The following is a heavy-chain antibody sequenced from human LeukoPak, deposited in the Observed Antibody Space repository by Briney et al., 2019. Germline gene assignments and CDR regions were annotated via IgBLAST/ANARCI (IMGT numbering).Heavy chain of an antibody. V-gene: IGHV1-2*02. D-gene: IGHD2-8*01. Sequence: ASVKVSCKASGYTFTGYYMHWVRQAPGQGLEWMGWINPNSGGTNYAQKFQGRVTMTRDTSISTAYMELSRLRSDDTAVYYCARGVGYCTNGVCWDHGYMDVWGRGTTVTVSS. CDR1: GYTFTGYY. CDR2: INPNSGGT. J-gene: IGHJ6*03. CDR3: ARGVGYCTNGVCWDHGYMDV.